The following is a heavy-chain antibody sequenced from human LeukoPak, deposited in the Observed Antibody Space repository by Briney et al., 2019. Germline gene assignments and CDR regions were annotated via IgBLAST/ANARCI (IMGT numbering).Heavy chain of an antibody. V-gene: IGHV4-34*01. J-gene: IGHJ6*02. Sequence: RPSETLSLTCAVYGGSFSGYYWSWIRQPPGKGLEWHGEINHSGSTNYNPSLKSRVTISVDTSKNQFSLKLSSVTAADTAVYYCARKGSLVPAYTSHYGMDVWGQGTTVTVSS. CDR1: GGSFSGYY. D-gene: IGHD2-2*01. CDR2: INHSGST. CDR3: ARKGSLVPAYTSHYGMDV.